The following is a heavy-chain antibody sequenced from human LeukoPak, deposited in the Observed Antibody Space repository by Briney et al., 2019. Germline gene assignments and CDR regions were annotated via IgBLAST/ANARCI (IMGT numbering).Heavy chain of an antibody. CDR1: GGSFSGYY. J-gene: IGHJ4*02. D-gene: IGHD3-3*01. CDR3: ARSSRFAKTNYFDY. CDR2: INHSGST. Sequence: SETLSLTCAVYGGSFSGYYWSWIRQPPGKGLEWIGEINHSGSTNYNPSLKSRVTISVDTSKNQFSLKLSSVTAADTAVYYCARSSRFAKTNYFDYWGQGTLVTVSS. V-gene: IGHV4-34*01.